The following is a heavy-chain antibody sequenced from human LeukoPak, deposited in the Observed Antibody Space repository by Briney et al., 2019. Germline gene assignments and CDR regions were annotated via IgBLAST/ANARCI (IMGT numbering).Heavy chain of an antibody. CDR1: GGSISSGSYY. V-gene: IGHV4-61*02. D-gene: IGHD3-10*01. CDR3: ARGPMVRGVRSYYYMDV. CDR2: IYTSGST. J-gene: IGHJ6*03. Sequence: SETLSLTCTVSGGSISSGSYYWSWIRQPAGKGLEWIGRIYTSGSTNYNPSLKSRVTISVDTSKNQFSLKLSSVTAADTAVYYCARGPMVRGVRSYYYMDVWGKGTTVTISS.